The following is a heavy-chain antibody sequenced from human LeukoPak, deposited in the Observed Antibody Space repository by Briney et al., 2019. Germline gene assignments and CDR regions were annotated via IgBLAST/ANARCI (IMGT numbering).Heavy chain of an antibody. CDR3: ARVGGMRTGTTYYYYMDV. V-gene: IGHV3-7*01. CDR1: GFTFSSHW. Sequence: GGSLRLSCVASGFTFSSHWMSWVRQAPGKGLEWVANIKQDGSEKYYVDSVKGRFTISRDNARNSLYLQMNSLRAEETAAYYCARVGGMRTGTTYYYYMDVWGKGTPVTVSS. CDR2: IKQDGSEK. J-gene: IGHJ6*03. D-gene: IGHD1-7*01.